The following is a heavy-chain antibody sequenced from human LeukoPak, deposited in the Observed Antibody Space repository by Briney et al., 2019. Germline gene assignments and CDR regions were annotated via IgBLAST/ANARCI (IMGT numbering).Heavy chain of an antibody. CDR1: GGSFSGYY. D-gene: IGHD3-10*01. CDR3: ARGSRGYYGSGRQNWFDP. Sequence: SETLSLTCAVYGGSFSGYYWSWIRQPPGKGLEWIGEINHSGSTNYNPSLKSRVTISVDTSKNQSSLKLSSVTAADTAVYYCARGSRGYYGSGRQNWFDPWGQGTLVTVSS. CDR2: INHSGST. J-gene: IGHJ5*02. V-gene: IGHV4-34*01.